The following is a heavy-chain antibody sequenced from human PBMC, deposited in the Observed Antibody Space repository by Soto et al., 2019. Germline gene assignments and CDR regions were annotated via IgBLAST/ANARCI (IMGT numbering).Heavy chain of an antibody. CDR3: ARDRSMGKLPDY. V-gene: IGHV3-33*01. CDR2: IWYDGSNK. Sequence: QVQLVESGGGVVQPGRSLGQSCAASGFTFSSYGMHWVRQAPGKGLEWVAVIWYDGSNKYYADSVKGRFTISRDNSKNTLYLQMNSLRVEDTAVYYCARDRSMGKLPDYWGQGTLVTVSS. D-gene: IGHD1-26*01. J-gene: IGHJ4*02. CDR1: GFTFSSYG.